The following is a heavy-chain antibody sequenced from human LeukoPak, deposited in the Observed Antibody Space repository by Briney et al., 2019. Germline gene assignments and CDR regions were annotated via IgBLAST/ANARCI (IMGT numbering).Heavy chain of an antibody. V-gene: IGHV3-7*01. J-gene: IGHJ4*02. Sequence: GGSLRLSCAASGFTFITYWIGWVRQAPGKGLEWVANIKQDGSEKYYVDSVKGRFTISRHNAKNSLDLQLNSLRAEDTAFYYCARIRWAGGTWAFDYWGQGTLVTVSS. CDR1: GFTFITYW. D-gene: IGHD1-26*01. CDR2: IKQDGSEK. CDR3: ARIRWAGGTWAFDY.